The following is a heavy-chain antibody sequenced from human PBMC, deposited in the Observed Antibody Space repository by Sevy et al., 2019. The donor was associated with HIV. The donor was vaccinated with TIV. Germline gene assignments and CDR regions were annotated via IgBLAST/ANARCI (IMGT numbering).Heavy chain of an antibody. D-gene: IGHD2-2*02. J-gene: IGHJ5*02. CDR1: GGTFSSYA. CDR3: ARAYCSSTSCYTGWFDP. V-gene: IGHV1-69*01. Sequence: KISCKASGGTFSSYAISWVRQAPGQGLEWMGGIIPIFGTANYAQKFQGRVTITADESTSTAYMELSSLRSEDTAVYYCARAYCSSTSCYTGWFDPWGQGTLVTVSS. CDR2: IIPIFGTA.